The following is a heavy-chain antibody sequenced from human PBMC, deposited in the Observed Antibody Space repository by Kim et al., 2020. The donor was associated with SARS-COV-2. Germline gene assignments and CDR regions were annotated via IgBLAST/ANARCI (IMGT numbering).Heavy chain of an antibody. CDR3: ARFGFGISGYYY. V-gene: IGHV1-3*01. D-gene: IGHD3-22*01. J-gene: IGHJ4*02. Sequence: KYSQKFQGRVTITRDTSASTAYMELSSLRSEDTAVYYCARFGFGISGYYYWGQGTLVTVSS.